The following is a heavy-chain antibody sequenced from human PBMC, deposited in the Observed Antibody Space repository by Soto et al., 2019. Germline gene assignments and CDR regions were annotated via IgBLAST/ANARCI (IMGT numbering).Heavy chain of an antibody. D-gene: IGHD2-15*01. Sequence: PSETLSLTCPVSGGSISSYYWSWIRQPPGKGLEWIGYIYYSGSTNYNPSLKSRVTISVDTSKNQFSLKLSSVTAADTAVYYCAAGVVVAAKIDYWGQGTLVTVSS. J-gene: IGHJ4*02. CDR3: AAGVVVAAKIDY. CDR1: GGSISSYY. CDR2: IYYSGST. V-gene: IGHV4-59*08.